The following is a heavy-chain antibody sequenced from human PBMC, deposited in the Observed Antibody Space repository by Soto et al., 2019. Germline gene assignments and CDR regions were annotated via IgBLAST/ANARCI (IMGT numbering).Heavy chain of an antibody. V-gene: IGHV1-8*01. J-gene: IGHJ4*02. CDR2: MNPNSGNT. CDR1: GYIFTSYD. D-gene: IGHD3-22*01. CDR3: VRIYYYDSSGYLSNFDY. Sequence: ASVKVSCKASGYIFTSYDINWVRQATGQGLEWMGWMNPNSGNTGYAQKFQGRVTMTRNTSIRTAYMELSSLRSEDTAVYYCVRIYYYDSSGYLSNFDYWGQGTLVTVSS.